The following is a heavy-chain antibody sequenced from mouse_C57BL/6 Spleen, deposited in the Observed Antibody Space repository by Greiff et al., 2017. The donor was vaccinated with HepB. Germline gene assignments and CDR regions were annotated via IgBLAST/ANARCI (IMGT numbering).Heavy chain of an antibody. CDR2: IDPEDGDT. CDR1: GFNIKDYY. J-gene: IGHJ3*01. V-gene: IGHV14-1*01. Sequence: EVKLMESGAELVRPGASVKLSCTASGFNIKDYYMHWVKQRPEQGLEWIGRIDPEDGDTEYAPKFQGKATMTADTSSNTAYLQLSSLTSEDTAVYYCTTGNYEDQAWFAYWGQGTLVTVSA. CDR3: TTGNYEDQAWFAY. D-gene: IGHD2-4*01.